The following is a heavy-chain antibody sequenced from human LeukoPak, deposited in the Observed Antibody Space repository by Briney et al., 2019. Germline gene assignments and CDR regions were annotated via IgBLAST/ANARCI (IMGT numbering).Heavy chain of an antibody. V-gene: IGHV4-34*01. D-gene: IGHD3-10*01. J-gene: IGHJ4*02. CDR2: INHSGST. CDR3: ARGPYYYGSGSYP. CDR1: GGSFSGYY. Sequence: KPSETLSLTCAVYGGSFSGYYWSWIRQPPVNGLNWIGEINHSGSTNYNPSLKIRSTISVDTSKNQFSLKLSTATAAATAVYYCARGPYYYGSGSYPWGQGTLVTVSS.